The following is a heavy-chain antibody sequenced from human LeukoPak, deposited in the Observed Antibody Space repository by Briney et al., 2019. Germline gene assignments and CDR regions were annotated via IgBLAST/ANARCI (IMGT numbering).Heavy chain of an antibody. CDR1: GGSFSGYY. CDR2: INHSGST. CDR3: ASRKGCGWDFDY. D-gene: IGHD6-19*01. J-gene: IGHJ4*02. Sequence: NSSETLSLTCAVYGGSFSGYYWSWIRQPPGKGLEWIGEINHSGSTNYNPSLKSRVTISVKTSQNQFSLKLSAVTAADTAVYYCASRKGCGWDFDYWGQGTLVTVSS. V-gene: IGHV4-34*01.